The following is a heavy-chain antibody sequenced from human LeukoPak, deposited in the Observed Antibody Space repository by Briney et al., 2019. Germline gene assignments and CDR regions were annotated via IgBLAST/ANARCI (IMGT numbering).Heavy chain of an antibody. CDR1: GYTFTGYY. V-gene: IGHV1-2*02. D-gene: IGHD4-17*01. CDR2: INPNSGGT. J-gene: IGHJ3*02. CDR3: ARDGADGEPDAFDI. Sequence: ASVKVSCKASGYTFTGYYMHWVRQAPGQGLEWMGWINPNSGGTNYAQKFQGRVTMTWDTSISTAYMELSSLRSDDTAVFYCARDGADGEPDAFDIWGQGTMITVSS.